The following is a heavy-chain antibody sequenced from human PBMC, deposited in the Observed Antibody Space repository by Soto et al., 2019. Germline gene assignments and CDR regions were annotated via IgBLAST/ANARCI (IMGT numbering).Heavy chain of an antibody. D-gene: IGHD3-10*01. J-gene: IGHJ4*02. CDR2: INPFDGSR. V-gene: IGHV1-46*03. CDR3: SRVDPGETSPFDH. Sequence: ASVKVSCKASGYIFTSYYTHWVRQAPGQGLEWMGWINPFDGSRMFAQSFQGRVTMTRDTSTSTVYMEVSSLRSEDTAVYYCSRVDPGETSPFDHWGQGTLVTV. CDR1: GYIFTSYY.